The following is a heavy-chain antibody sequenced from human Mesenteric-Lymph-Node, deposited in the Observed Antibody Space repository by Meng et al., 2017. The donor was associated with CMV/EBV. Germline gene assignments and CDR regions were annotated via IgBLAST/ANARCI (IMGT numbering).Heavy chain of an antibody. J-gene: IGHJ4*02. V-gene: IGHV3-23*01. CDR3: AKDLAAMI. D-gene: IGHD3-22*01. CDR1: GFTFDDYT. Sequence: GESLKISCAASGFTFDDYTMHWVRQAPGKGLEWVSAISGSGGSTYYADSVKGRFTISRDNSKNTLYLQMNSLRAEDTAVYYCAKDLAAMIGGQGTLVTVSS. CDR2: ISGSGGST.